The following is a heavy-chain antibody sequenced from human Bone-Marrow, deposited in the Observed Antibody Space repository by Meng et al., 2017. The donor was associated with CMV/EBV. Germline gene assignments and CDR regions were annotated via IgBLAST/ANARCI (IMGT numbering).Heavy chain of an antibody. J-gene: IGHJ4*02. CDR1: GYTFTNYG. V-gene: IGHV1-18*01. CDR3: ARTPRTAFPGVVPAAPEGVDY. Sequence: ASVKVSCKASGYTFTNYGIMWVRQAPGQGLEWMGWMSAYNVNTNYAQRVQGRVTMTTDTSTTTAYMELRSLRSDDTAVYYCARTPRTAFPGVVPAAPEGVDYWGQRTLVTVSS. CDR2: MSAYNVNT. D-gene: IGHD2-2*01.